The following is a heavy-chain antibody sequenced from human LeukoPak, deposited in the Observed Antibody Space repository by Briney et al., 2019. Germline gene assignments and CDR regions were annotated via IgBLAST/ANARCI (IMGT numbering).Heavy chain of an antibody. J-gene: IGHJ4*02. CDR2: IYYSGST. CDR3: ATQRRSFGVVIIPPHFDY. D-gene: IGHD3-3*01. Sequence: SETLSLTCTVSGGSMSTSTYYWGCIRQPPGKGLEWIGSIYYSGSTYYNPSLKSRVTISVDTSKNQFSLRLCSVTAADTAVYYCATQRRSFGVVIIPPHFDYWGQGTLVTVSS. CDR1: GGSMSTSTYY. V-gene: IGHV4-39*01.